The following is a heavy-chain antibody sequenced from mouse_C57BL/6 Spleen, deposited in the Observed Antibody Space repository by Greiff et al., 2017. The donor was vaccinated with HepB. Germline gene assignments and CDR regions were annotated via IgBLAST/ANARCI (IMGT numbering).Heavy chain of an antibody. CDR3: ARDAY. CDR1: GFTFSDFY. CDR2: SRNKANDYTT. Sequence: EVKLMESGGGLVQSGRSLRLSCATSGFTFSDFYMEWVRQAPGKGLEWIAASRNKANDYTTEYSASVKGRFIVSRDTSQSILYLQMNALRAEDTAIYYCARDAYWGQGTSVTVSS. J-gene: IGHJ4*01. V-gene: IGHV7-1*01.